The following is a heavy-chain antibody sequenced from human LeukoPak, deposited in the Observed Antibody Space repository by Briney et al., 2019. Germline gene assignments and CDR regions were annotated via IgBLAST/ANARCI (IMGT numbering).Heavy chain of an antibody. V-gene: IGHV3-21*01. D-gene: IGHD6-25*01. CDR2: ISSSSSYI. Sequence: PGGSLRLSCAASGFTFGSYSMNWVRQAPGKGLEWVSSISSSSSYIYYADSVKGRFTISRDNAKNSLYLQMNSLRAEDTAVYYCATSAARAIESWGQGTLVTVSS. J-gene: IGHJ4*02. CDR1: GFTFGSYS. CDR3: ATSAARAIES.